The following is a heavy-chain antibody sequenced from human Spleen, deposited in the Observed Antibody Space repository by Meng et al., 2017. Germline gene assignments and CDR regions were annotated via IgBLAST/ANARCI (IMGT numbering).Heavy chain of an antibody. CDR2: IKQDGSEK. V-gene: IGHV3-7*04. CDR1: GFTLSSYW. J-gene: IGHJ4*02. D-gene: IGHD5/OR15-5a*01. Sequence: GESLKISCAASGFTLSSYWMHWVRQAPGKGLEWVANIKQDGSEKYYVDSVKGRFTISRDNAKNSLYLQMNSLRAEDTAVYYCARGRSVWDFDYWGQGTLVTVSS. CDR3: ARGRSVWDFDY.